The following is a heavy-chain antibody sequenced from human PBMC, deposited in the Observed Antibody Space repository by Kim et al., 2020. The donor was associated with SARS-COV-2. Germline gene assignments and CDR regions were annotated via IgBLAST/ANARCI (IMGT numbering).Heavy chain of an antibody. CDR1: GGSFSDYY. CDR2: INHNEDT. CDR3: ARLMSDSRKYWWFAP. J-gene: IGHJ5*02. D-gene: IGHD2-8*02. V-gene: IGHV4-34*01. Sequence: SETLSLTCAVSGGSFSDYYWTWVRQSPGRGLEWIGEINHNEDTNYNPSLRSRVTLTVDTSKNQFSLNLNSVTAADTAIYYCARLMSDSRKYWWFAPWGEGTLVTVSS.